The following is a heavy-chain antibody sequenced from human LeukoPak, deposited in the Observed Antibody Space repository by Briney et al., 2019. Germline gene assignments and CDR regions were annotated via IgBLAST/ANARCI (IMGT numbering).Heavy chain of an antibody. CDR2: MNPNSGNT. J-gene: IGHJ5*02. Sequence: GASVKVSCKASGYTFTSYDINWVRQATGQGLEWMGWMNPNSGNTGYAQKFQGRVTMTRNTSISTAYMELSSLRSEDTAVYYCARRAKISGWYQENWFDPWAREPWSPSPQ. CDR1: GYTFTSYD. CDR3: ARRAKISGWYQENWFDP. V-gene: IGHV1-8*01. D-gene: IGHD6-19*01.